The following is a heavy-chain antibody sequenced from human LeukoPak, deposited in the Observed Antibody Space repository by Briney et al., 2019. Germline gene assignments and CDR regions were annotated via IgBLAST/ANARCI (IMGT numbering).Heavy chain of an antibody. D-gene: IGHD6-25*01. J-gene: IGHJ3*02. CDR2: IYYSGST. V-gene: IGHV4-59*13. CDR3: ARDSAIYDAFDI. Sequence: SDTLTLPCTVSGGSISSYYWGWLRQPPGKGLEWIGYIYYSGSTNYKPSLKSRVTISVDTSKNQFSLKLPSVTAADTAMYYCARDSAIYDAFDIWGQGTMVTVSS. CDR1: GGSISSYY.